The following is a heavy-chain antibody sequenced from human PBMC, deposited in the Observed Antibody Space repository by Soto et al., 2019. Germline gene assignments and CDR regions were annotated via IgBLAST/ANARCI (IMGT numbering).Heavy chain of an antibody. CDR1: GGTFSSYA. J-gene: IGHJ4*02. CDR3: AGGPGYCSGGSCYPNPLDY. CDR2: IIPIFGTA. Sequence: QVQLVQSGAEVKKPGSSVKVSCKASGGTFSSYAISWVRQAPGQGLEWMGGIIPIFGTANYAQKFQGRVTITADESTSTAYMELSSLRSEDTAVYYCAGGPGYCSGGSCYPNPLDYWGQGTLVTVSS. V-gene: IGHV1-69*12. D-gene: IGHD2-15*01.